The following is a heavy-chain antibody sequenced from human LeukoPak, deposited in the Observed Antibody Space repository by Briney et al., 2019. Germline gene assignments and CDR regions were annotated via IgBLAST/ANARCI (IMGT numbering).Heavy chain of an antibody. CDR3: AKVGDFYGDYVGYFDY. J-gene: IGHJ4*02. Sequence: GGSLRLSCTASGFTFSSYAMSWVRQAPGKGLEWVSAISGSGGSTYYADSVKGRFTISRDNSKNTLYLQMNSLRAEDTAVYYCAKVGDFYGDYVGYFDYWGQGTLVTVSS. CDR2: ISGSGGST. CDR1: GFTFSSYA. D-gene: IGHD4-17*01. V-gene: IGHV3-23*01.